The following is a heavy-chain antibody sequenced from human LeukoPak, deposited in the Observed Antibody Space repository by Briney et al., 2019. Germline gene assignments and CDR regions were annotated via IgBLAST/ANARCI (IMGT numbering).Heavy chain of an antibody. CDR1: GFTFSSYE. D-gene: IGHD6-19*01. CDR2: ISSSGSTI. CDR3: ASQYSSGWPPDY. Sequence: GGSLRLSCAASGFTFSSYEMNWVRQAPGKGLEWVSYISSSGSTICYADSLKGRFTISRDNAKNSLYLQMNSLRAEDTAVYYCASQYSSGWPPDYWGQGTLVAVSS. J-gene: IGHJ4*02. V-gene: IGHV3-48*03.